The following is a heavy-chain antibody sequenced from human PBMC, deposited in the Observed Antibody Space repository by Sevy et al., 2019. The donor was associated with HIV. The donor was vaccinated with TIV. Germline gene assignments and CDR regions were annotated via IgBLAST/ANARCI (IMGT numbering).Heavy chain of an antibody. J-gene: IGHJ5*02. Sequence: ASVKVSCKASGGTFSSYAISWVRQAPGQGLEWMGGLIPIFGTANYAQKFQGRVTITADESTSTAYMELSSLRSEDTAVYYCARDKGIVVVPAVKNWFDPWGQGTLVTVSS. CDR3: ARDKGIVVVPAVKNWFDP. CDR1: GGTFSSYA. V-gene: IGHV1-69*13. D-gene: IGHD2-2*01. CDR2: LIPIFGTA.